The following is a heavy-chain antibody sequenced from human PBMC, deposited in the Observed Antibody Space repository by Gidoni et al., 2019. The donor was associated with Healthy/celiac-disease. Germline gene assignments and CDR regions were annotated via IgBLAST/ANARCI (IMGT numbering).Heavy chain of an antibody. CDR3: ASRDHSSGYSRYYYGMDV. V-gene: IGHV1-69*01. J-gene: IGHJ6*02. Sequence: QVQLVQSGAEVKKPGSSVKVSCKASGGTFSSYAISWVRQAPGQGLEWMGGIIPIFGTANYAQKFQGRVTITADESTSTAYMELSSLRSEDTAVYYCASRDHSSGYSRYYYGMDVWGQGTTVTVSS. D-gene: IGHD3-22*01. CDR1: GGTFSSYA. CDR2: IIPIFGTA.